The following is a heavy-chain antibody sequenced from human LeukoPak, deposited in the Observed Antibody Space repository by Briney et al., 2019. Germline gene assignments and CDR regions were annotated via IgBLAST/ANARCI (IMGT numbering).Heavy chain of an antibody. V-gene: IGHV3-30-3*01. CDR3: AKDLHPHYYDILTGYPSR. CDR2: ISSVGGNR. D-gene: IGHD3-9*01. J-gene: IGHJ4*02. Sequence: GGSLRLSCAASGFTFSSYAMHWVRRAPGKALEWVATISSVGGNRYYSDSVKGRFTISRDNSKNTLYLQMNSLRAEDTAVYYCAKDLHPHYYDILTGYPSRWGQGTLVTVSS. CDR1: GFTFSSYA.